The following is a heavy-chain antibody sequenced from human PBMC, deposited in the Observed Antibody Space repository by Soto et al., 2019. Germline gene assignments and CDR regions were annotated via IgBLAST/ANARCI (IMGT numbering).Heavy chain of an antibody. D-gene: IGHD1-1*01. V-gene: IGHV3-23*01. CDR2: IASGGGGI. Sequence: PGGSLRLSCAASGFTFIKYAMAWIRQAPGKGLEWVSVIASGGGGIHYADSVKGRFTISRDTSKATVYLQMNSLRVDDTAVYYCAKYDSPDPTRTFDYWGRGSLVTVSS. J-gene: IGHJ4*02. CDR1: GFTFIKYA. CDR3: AKYDSPDPTRTFDY.